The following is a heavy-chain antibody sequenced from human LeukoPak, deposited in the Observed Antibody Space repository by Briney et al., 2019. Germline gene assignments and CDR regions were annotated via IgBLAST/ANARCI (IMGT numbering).Heavy chain of an antibody. CDR3: AKDPVSVAAVTFDY. J-gene: IGHJ4*02. D-gene: IGHD4-17*01. CDR1: GFTFSSYG. Sequence: GGSLRLSCAASGFTFSSYGMHWVRQAPGKGLEWVAFIRYDGSNKYYADSVKGRFTISRDNSKNTLYLQMNSLRAEDTAVYYCAKDPVSVAAVTFDYWGQGTLVTVSS. CDR2: IRYDGSNK. V-gene: IGHV3-30*02.